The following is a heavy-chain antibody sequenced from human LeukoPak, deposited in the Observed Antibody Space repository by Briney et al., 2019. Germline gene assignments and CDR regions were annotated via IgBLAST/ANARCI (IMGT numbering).Heavy chain of an antibody. CDR2: IWYDGSNK. Sequence: GGSLRLSCAASGFTFSSYGMHWVRQAPGKGLEGVAVIWYDGSNKYYADSVKGRFTISRDNSKNTLYLQMNSLRAEDTAVYYCARDRGGYCSSTSRYPSYGMDVWGQGTTVTASS. D-gene: IGHD2-2*01. J-gene: IGHJ6*02. CDR3: ARDRGGYCSSTSRYPSYGMDV. V-gene: IGHV3-33*01. CDR1: GFTFSSYG.